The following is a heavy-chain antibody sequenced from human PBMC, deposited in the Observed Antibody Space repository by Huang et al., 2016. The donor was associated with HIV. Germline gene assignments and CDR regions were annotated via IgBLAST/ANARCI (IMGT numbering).Heavy chain of an antibody. CDR1: GFPFSSYA. V-gene: IGHV3-23*01. CDR2: IIGSGGST. D-gene: IGHD6-19*01. J-gene: IGHJ3*02. Sequence: EVQLLESGGGLVQPGGSLRLSCAASGFPFSSYAMSWVRQGPGKGLEWVSSIIGSGGSTYYADSVKCRFTISRDNSKNTLYLQMNSLRAEDTAVYYCAKQSSGWYVSADAFDIWGQGTMVTVSS. CDR3: AKQSSGWYVSADAFDI.